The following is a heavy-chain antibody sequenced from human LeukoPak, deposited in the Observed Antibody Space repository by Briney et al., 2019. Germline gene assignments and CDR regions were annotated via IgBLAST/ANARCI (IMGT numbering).Heavy chain of an antibody. D-gene: IGHD6-6*01. CDR1: GFTFSSYA. V-gene: IGHV3-23*01. CDR2: ISGSGGST. CDR3: AKGSSRGNLFDY. J-gene: IGHJ4*02. Sequence: PGGSLRLSCAASGFTFSSYAMSWVRQAPGKGLEWGSAISGSGGSTYYADSVKGRFTISRDNSKNTLYLQMNSLRAEDTAVYYCAKGSSRGNLFDYWGQGTLVTVSS.